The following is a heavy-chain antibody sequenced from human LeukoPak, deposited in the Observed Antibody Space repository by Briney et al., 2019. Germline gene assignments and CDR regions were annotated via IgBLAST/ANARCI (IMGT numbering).Heavy chain of an antibody. V-gene: IGHV4-31*03. CDR1: GGSVSSGGYY. J-gene: IGHJ4*02. Sequence: PSETLSLTCTVSGGSVSSGGYYWGWIRQHPGEGLECIGYIYYSGSTYYNPSLKSRVTISVDTSKSQFSLNLSSVTAADTAVYYCARVFDSYYHFDYWGQGTLVTVSS. CDR2: IYYSGST. D-gene: IGHD1-26*01. CDR3: ARVFDSYYHFDY.